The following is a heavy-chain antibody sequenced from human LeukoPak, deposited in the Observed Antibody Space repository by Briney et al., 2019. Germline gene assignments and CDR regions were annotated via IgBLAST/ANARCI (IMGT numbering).Heavy chain of an antibody. D-gene: IGHD3-3*01. CDR1: GYTFTGYY. J-gene: IGHJ4*02. CDR2: INPNSGGT. V-gene: IGHV1-2*02. Sequence: ASVKVSCKASGYTFTGYYMHWVRQAPGQGLEWMGWINPNSGGTNYAQKFQGRVTMTRNTSISTAYTELSSLRSEDTAVYYCARGPRITIFGVVTGYYFDYWGQGTLVTVSS. CDR3: ARGPRITIFGVVTGYYFDY.